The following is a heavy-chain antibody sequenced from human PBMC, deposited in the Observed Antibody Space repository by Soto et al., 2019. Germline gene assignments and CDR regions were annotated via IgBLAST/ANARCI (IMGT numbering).Heavy chain of an antibody. D-gene: IGHD5-18*01. Sequence: GGSLRLSCAASGFTFSSYGMHWVLQAPGKGLEWVAVISYDGSNKYYADSVKGRFTISRDNSKNTLYLQMNSLRAEDTAVYYCAKEGPLDSYAPVYFDYWGQGTLVTVS. V-gene: IGHV3-30*18. CDR3: AKEGPLDSYAPVYFDY. CDR2: ISYDGSNK. CDR1: GFTFSSYG. J-gene: IGHJ4*02.